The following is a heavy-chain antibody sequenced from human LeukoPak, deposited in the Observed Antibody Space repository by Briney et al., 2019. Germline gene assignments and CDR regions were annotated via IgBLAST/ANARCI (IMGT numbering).Heavy chain of an antibody. CDR1: GYTFTGYY. V-gene: IGHV1-2*02. D-gene: IGHD2-2*01. J-gene: IGHJ4*02. Sequence: ASVKVSCKASGYTFTGYYMHWVRQAPGQGLEWMGWINPNSGGTNYAQKFQGRVTMTRDTSISTAYMELSRLRSVDTAVYYCARGEDIVVVPAATLDYWGQGTLVTVSS. CDR3: ARGEDIVVVPAATLDY. CDR2: INPNSGGT.